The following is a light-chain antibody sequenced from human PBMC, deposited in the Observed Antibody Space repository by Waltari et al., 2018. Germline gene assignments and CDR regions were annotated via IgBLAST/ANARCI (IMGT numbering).Light chain of an antibody. V-gene: IGLV3-21*02. CDR1: NIGSRS. CDR3: HVWDANTVM. CDR2: LDS. Sequence: SSVLTQAPSVSVAPGQTATVTCGGDNIGSRSVHWYQQKPGRAPVLVVYLDSDRPSGIPERVSGSRAGNAATLTSSRVEAGDEADYYCHVWDANTVMFGGGTKLTVL. J-gene: IGLJ3*02.